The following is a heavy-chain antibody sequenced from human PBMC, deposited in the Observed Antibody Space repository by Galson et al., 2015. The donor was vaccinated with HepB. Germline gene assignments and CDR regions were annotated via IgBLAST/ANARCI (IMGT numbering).Heavy chain of an antibody. CDR2: FDPEDGET. J-gene: IGHJ2*01. Sequence: SVKVSCKVSGYTLTELSMHWVRQAPRKGLEWMGGFDPEDGETIYAQKFQGRVTMTEDTSTDTAYMELSSLRSEDTAVYYCATVPDYGDYNWYFDLWGRGTLVTVSS. V-gene: IGHV1-24*01. CDR1: GYTLTELS. D-gene: IGHD4-17*01. CDR3: ATVPDYGDYNWYFDL.